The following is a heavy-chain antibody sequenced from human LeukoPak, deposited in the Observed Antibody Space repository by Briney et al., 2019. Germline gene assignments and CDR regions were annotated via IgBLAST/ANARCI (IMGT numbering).Heavy chain of an antibody. CDR2: IYYSGST. D-gene: IGHD3-10*01. CDR1: GDSISSYY. V-gene: IGHV4-59*01. CDR3: AREVPIVRGLRWDY. Sequence: SETLSLTCTVSGDSISSYYWNWVRQPPGKGLEWIGYIYYSGSTNCNPSLKSRVTISIDTSKNQFPLKLCSVTAADTAVYYCAREVPIVRGLRWDYWGQGTLVTVSS. J-gene: IGHJ4*02.